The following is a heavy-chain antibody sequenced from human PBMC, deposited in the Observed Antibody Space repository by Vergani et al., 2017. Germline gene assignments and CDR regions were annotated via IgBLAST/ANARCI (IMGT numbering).Heavy chain of an antibody. D-gene: IGHD6-19*01. CDR1: GFTFSSYA. CDR3: ARDNQRKAVAGTGRFDP. Sequence: QVQLVESGGGVVQPGRSLRLSCAASGFTFSSYAMHWVRQAPGKGLEWVAVISYDGSNKYYADSVKGRFIISRDNSKNTLYLQMNSLRAEDTAVYYCARDNQRKAVAGTGRFDPWGQGTLVTVSS. V-gene: IGHV3-30-3*01. CDR2: ISYDGSNK. J-gene: IGHJ5*02.